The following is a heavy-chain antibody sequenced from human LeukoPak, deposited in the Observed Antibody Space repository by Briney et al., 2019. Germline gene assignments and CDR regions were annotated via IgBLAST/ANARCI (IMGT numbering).Heavy chain of an antibody. Sequence: SETLSLTCTVSGGSISNYFWSWIRQPPGKGLEWIGFITYSGNTDHNPSLKSRVTISVDASKNQFSLKLTTVTAADTAVYYCVRHTTSGWYQVVYWGQGTLVTVSS. CDR2: ITYSGNT. CDR1: GGSISNYF. J-gene: IGHJ4*02. CDR3: VRHTTSGWYQVVY. D-gene: IGHD6-19*01. V-gene: IGHV4-59*01.